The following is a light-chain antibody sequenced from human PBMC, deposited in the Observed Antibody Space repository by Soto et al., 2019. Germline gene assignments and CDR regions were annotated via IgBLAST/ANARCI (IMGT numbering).Light chain of an antibody. CDR1: SSDIGAYNR. CDR2: DVN. V-gene: IGLV2-18*02. Sequence: QSVLTQPASGSGSPGQSITISCAGTSSDIGAYNRVSWYQQPPGTAPKLMIYDVNNRPSGVPDRFSGSKSGNTASLTISGLQAEDEADYYCSSYTISSTYVFGTGTKVTVL. CDR3: SSYTISSTYV. J-gene: IGLJ1*01.